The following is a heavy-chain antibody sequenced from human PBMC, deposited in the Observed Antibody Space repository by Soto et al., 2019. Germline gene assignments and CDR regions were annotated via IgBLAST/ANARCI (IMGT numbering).Heavy chain of an antibody. Sequence: PGKGLEWIGEIYHSGSTNYNPSLKSRVTISVDKSKNQFSLKLSSVTAADTAVYYCAREATMVRGVSQHFDYWGQGTLVSVSS. J-gene: IGHJ4*02. D-gene: IGHD3-10*01. CDR2: IYHSGST. V-gene: IGHV4-4*02. CDR3: AREATMVRGVSQHFDY.